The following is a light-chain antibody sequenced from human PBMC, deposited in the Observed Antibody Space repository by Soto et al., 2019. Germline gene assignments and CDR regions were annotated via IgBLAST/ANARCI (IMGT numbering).Light chain of an antibody. CDR3: QQRSNWPPLS. CDR1: QSVSGY. Sequence: EIVLTQSPDTLSLSPGERATLSCRASQSVSGYLGWYQQKPGQAPRLLIYDASNRAYGVPARFRGSGSGTNFTLTIASLEPDDFAVYYCQQRSNWPPLSFGGGTKVEMK. V-gene: IGKV3-11*01. J-gene: IGKJ4*01. CDR2: DAS.